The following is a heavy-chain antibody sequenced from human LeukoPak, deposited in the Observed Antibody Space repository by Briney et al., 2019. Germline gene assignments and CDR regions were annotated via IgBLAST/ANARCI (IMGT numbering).Heavy chain of an antibody. D-gene: IGHD2/OR15-2a*01. V-gene: IGHV3-48*01. CDR2: ISTSSSTM. Sequence: GGSLRLSCAASGFTFSSYTMNWVRQAPGKGLEGVSYISTSSSTMYYADSVKGRFTISRDNAKNSLYLQMNSLRAEDTAVYYCARDPGYFVGYWGQGTLVTVSS. CDR1: GFTFSSYT. J-gene: IGHJ4*02. CDR3: ARDPGYFVGY.